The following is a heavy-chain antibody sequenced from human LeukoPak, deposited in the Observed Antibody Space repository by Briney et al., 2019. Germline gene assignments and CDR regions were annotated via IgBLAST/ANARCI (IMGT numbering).Heavy chain of an antibody. V-gene: IGHV3-48*02. CDR1: GFTFSSYS. CDR3: ASSPPRYYYDSSGYRNKYAFDI. Sequence: GGSLRLSCAASGFTFSSYSMNWVRQAPGKGLEWVSYISSSSSTIYYADSVKGRFTISRDNAKNSLYLQMNSLRDEDTAVYYCASSPPRYYYDSSGYRNKYAFDIWGQGTMVTVSS. D-gene: IGHD3-22*01. CDR2: ISSSSSTI. J-gene: IGHJ3*02.